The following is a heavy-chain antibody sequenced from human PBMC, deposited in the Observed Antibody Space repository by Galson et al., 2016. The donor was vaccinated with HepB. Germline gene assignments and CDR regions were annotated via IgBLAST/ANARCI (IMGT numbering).Heavy chain of an antibody. CDR1: GYTFTTYG. CDR2: ISAYNGNT. V-gene: IGHV1-18*01. D-gene: IGHD2-2*01. CDR3: ARDPRKIRYQLLEIYYYYYAMDV. Sequence: SVKVSCKASGYTFTTYGISWVRQAPGQGPEWMGRISAYNGNTNYAQKLQGRVTMTTDTSTSTAYMELRSLRSDDTAVYYCARDPRKIRYQLLEIYYYYYAMDVWGQGTTVTVSS. J-gene: IGHJ6*02.